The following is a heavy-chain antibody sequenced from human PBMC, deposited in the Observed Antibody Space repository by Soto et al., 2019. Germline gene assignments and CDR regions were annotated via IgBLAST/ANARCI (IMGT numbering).Heavy chain of an antibody. J-gene: IGHJ3*02. CDR3: AFSFYYDCRAYAFDI. Sequence: ASVKVSCKASGYTFTGYYMHWVRQAPGQGLEWMGWINPNSGGTNYAQKFQGRVTMTRDTSISTAYMELSRLRSDDTAVYYCAFSFYYDCRAYAFDIWGQGTMVTVSS. CDR1: GYTFTGYY. D-gene: IGHD3-22*01. V-gene: IGHV1-2*02. CDR2: INPNSGGT.